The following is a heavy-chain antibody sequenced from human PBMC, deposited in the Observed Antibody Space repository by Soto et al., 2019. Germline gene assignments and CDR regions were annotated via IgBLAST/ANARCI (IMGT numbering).Heavy chain of an antibody. Sequence: SETLSLTCVVSGGSLSDYFWSWIRQPPGMALEWIGEINHLGSINYNPSLKSRVTMSVDTSKNQFSLTLNSVTAADTATYYCARGGISHWAYFYYMDVCDRGTTVTVSS. D-gene: IGHD2-21*01. CDR3: ARGGISHWAYFYYMDV. V-gene: IGHV4-34*01. CDR2: INHLGSI. CDR1: GGSLSDYF. J-gene: IGHJ6*03.